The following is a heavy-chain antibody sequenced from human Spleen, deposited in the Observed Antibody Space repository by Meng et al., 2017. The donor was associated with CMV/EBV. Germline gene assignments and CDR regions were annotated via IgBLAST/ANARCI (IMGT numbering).Heavy chain of an antibody. D-gene: IGHD6-6*01. CDR3: ARIYTSSSGNNWFDP. V-gene: IGHV5-51*01. CDR1: GYSFSNYW. J-gene: IGHJ5*02. CDR2: IYPGDSDT. Sequence: KGSCKASGYSFSNYWIGWVRQMPGKGLEWMGIIYPGDSDTRYSPSFQGQVTISAAKSISTTYLQWRSLKASDTAIYFCARIYTSSSGNNWFDPWGQGTLVTVSS.